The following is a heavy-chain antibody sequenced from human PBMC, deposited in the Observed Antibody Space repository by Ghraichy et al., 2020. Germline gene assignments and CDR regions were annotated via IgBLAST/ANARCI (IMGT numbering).Heavy chain of an antibody. Sequence: SETLSLTCTVSGGSISSYYWSWIRQPPGKGLEWIGYIYYSGSTNYNPSLKSRVTISVDTSKNQFSLKLSSVTAADTAVYYCARQPVYDSSGFDYWGQGTLVTVSS. D-gene: IGHD3-22*01. V-gene: IGHV4-59*08. CDR2: IYYSGST. CDR1: GGSISSYY. J-gene: IGHJ4*02. CDR3: ARQPVYDSSGFDY.